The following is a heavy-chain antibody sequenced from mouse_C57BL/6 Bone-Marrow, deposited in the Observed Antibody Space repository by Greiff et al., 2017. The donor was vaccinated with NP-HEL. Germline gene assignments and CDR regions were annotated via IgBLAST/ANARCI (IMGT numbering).Heavy chain of an antibody. Sequence: EVKLMESGGGLVKPGGSLKLSCAASGFTFSDYGMHWVRQAPEKGLEWVAYISSGSSTIYYADTVKGRFTISRDNAKNTLFLQMTSLRSEDTAMYYCARHDYGFAYWGQGTLVTVSA. J-gene: IGHJ3*01. CDR3: ARHDYGFAY. D-gene: IGHD2-4*01. CDR1: GFTFSDYG. V-gene: IGHV5-17*01. CDR2: ISSGSSTI.